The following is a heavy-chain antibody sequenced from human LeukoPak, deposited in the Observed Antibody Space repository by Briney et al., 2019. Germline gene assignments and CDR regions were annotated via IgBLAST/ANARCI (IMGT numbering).Heavy chain of an antibody. CDR3: ARSHGGSSNWFDP. Sequence: SQTLSLTCAISGDSVSSNSAAWNWIRQSPSRGLEWLGRTYYRSKWYNDHAESVKSRITINPDTSKNQFSLQLNSVTPDDTAVYFCARSHGGSSNWFDPWGQGTLVTVSS. CDR2: TYYRSKWYN. CDR1: GDSVSSNSAA. D-gene: IGHD2-15*01. V-gene: IGHV6-1*01. J-gene: IGHJ5*02.